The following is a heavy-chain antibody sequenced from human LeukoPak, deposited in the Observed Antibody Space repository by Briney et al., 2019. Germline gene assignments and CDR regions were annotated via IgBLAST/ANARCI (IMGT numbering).Heavy chain of an antibody. CDR3: ARDGYDGTQDYFDY. CDR2: IYTSGST. CDR1: GGSISSYY. V-gene: IGHV4-4*08. Sequence: SETLSLTCAVSGGSISSYYWSWIRQPPGKGLEWIGRIYTSGSTNYNPSLKSRVTISVDTSKNQFSLKLSSVTAADTAVYYCARDGYDGTQDYFDYWGQGTLVTVSS. J-gene: IGHJ4*02. D-gene: IGHD6-13*01.